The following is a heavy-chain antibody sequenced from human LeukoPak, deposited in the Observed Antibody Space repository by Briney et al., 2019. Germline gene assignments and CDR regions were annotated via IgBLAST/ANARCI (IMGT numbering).Heavy chain of an antibody. CDR3: ARALRGVGAFDI. J-gene: IGHJ3*02. CDR1: GYTFTGYY. CDR2: IIPIFGTA. D-gene: IGHD3-10*01. Sequence: AVKDSFKTSGYTFTGYYMHWVRQAPGQGLEWMGGIIPIFGTANYAQKFQGRVTITADESTSTAYMELSSLRSEDTAVYSCARALRGVGAFDIWGQGTMVTVSS. V-gene: IGHV1-69*13.